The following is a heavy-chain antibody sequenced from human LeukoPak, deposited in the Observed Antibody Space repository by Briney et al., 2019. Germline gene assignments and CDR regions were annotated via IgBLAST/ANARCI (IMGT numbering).Heavy chain of an antibody. CDR3: ARGGAPDWFDP. J-gene: IGHJ5*02. CDR1: GYTFPSYG. CDR2: ISAYNGNT. Sequence: ASVQVSCKASGYTFPSYGISWVRQAPGKGLAWMGWISAYNGNTKYAQKLQGRGTITTDTSTSTPYMELRSLRSDDTGVYYRARGGAPDWFDPCGQGSLVTASS. D-gene: IGHD3-10*01. V-gene: IGHV1-18*01.